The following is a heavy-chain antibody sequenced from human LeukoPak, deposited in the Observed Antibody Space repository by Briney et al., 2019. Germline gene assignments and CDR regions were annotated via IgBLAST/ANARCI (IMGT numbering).Heavy chain of an antibody. V-gene: IGHV4-59*01. CDR3: ARGRGSSGYYHEGEWFDP. Sequence: SETLSLTCSVSGGSITPYYGSWIRQPPGKGLEWIGYIFYSGSTNFNPSLKSRVTMSVDTSKNQFSLDLSSVTAADTAVYYCARGRGSSGYYHEGEWFDPWGQGTLVTVSS. CDR1: GGSITPYY. D-gene: IGHD3-22*01. CDR2: IFYSGST. J-gene: IGHJ5*02.